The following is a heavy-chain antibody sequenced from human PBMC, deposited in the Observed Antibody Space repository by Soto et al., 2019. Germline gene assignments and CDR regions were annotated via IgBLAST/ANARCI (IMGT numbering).Heavy chain of an antibody. V-gene: IGHV1-58*01. CDR1: GFTFTKSA. CDR2: IVVGSGNT. CDR3: AANSGYYYHFDS. Sequence: GASVKVSCKASGFTFTKSAVQWVRQARGQRLEWIGWIVVGSGNTNYAQKFQERVTITRDMSTTTAYMELSSLRSEDTAVYYCAANSGYYYHFDSWGQGTLVTVSS. D-gene: IGHD3-22*01. J-gene: IGHJ4*02.